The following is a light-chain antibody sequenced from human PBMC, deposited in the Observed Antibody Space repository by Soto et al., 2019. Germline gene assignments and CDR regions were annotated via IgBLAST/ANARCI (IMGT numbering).Light chain of an antibody. CDR3: SSFKGTNSFV. CDR1: YRDIRAYNY. J-gene: IGLJ1*01. CDR2: EVS. Sequence: QSALTQPPSASRFPGQSVTIPRTETYRDIRAYNYVAWDQQRPGEAPKLIIYEVSKRPSGVPARIFASTTCNTASLDVSGLQADAEPNYYCSSFKGTNSFVFGTGTKVTVL. V-gene: IGLV2-8*01.